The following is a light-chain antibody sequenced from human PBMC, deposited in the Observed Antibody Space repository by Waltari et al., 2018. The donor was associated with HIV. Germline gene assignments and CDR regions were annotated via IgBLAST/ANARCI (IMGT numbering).Light chain of an antibody. J-gene: IGKJ2*01. V-gene: IGKV3-20*01. CDR1: QSVTNNY. CDR3: QQYDTSPPYT. Sequence: DIVLTQSPGTLSLSPGGKAPLSCRASQSVTNNYLAWFQHKPGQAPRLHIYGATSRATGIPDRFSGGGSGTDFTLTISRVQPEDFAVYYCQQYDTSPPYTFGRGTKLDIK. CDR2: GAT.